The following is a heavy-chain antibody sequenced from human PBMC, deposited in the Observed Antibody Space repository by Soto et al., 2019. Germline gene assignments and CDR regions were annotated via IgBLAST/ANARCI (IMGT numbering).Heavy chain of an antibody. CDR2: ISGSGGST. V-gene: IGHV3-23*01. J-gene: IGHJ5*02. D-gene: IGHD5-18*01. CDR1: GFTFRSYA. Sequence: PGGSLRLSCAASGFTFRSYAMSWVRQAPGKGLEWVSAISGSGGSTYYADSVKGRFTISRDNSKNTLYLQMNSLRAEDTAVYYCAKDRGYSYGTQVWFDPWGQGTLVTVSS. CDR3: AKDRGYSYGTQVWFDP.